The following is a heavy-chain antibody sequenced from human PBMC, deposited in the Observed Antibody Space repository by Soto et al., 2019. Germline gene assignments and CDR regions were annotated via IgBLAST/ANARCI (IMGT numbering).Heavy chain of an antibody. CDR2: ISNDGSKE. J-gene: IGHJ5*02. CDR1: GFTFSTCA. V-gene: IGHV3-30-3*01. Sequence: PGGSLRLSCAASGFTFSTCAMHWVRQAPGKGLEWVAVISNDGSKEFYADAVKGRFTISRDNSKNTLYLQMNSLRVEDTAVYYCARGWVXEAVNNWFDPWGQGTLVTVSS. CDR3: ARGWVXEAVNNWFDP. D-gene: IGHD6-13*01.